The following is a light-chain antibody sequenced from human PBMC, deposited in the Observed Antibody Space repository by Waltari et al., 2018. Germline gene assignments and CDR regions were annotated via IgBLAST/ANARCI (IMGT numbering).Light chain of an antibody. CDR1: SSNIGAGYD. V-gene: IGLV1-40*01. Sequence: QSVLTQPLSVSGAPGQRVTISCTGSSSNIGAGYDVHWYQQLPGTAPKLLPERNSNRPSGVPTLSSCAKSCTSASLAITGLQAEDEADYYCQSHDSSLSAGVFGGGTKLTVL. CDR3: QSHDSSLSAGV. J-gene: IGLJ3*02. CDR2: RNS.